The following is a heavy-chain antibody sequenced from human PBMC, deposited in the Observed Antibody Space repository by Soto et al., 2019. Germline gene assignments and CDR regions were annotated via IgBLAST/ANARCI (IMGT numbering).Heavy chain of an antibody. J-gene: IGHJ4*02. V-gene: IGHV1-3*01. D-gene: IGHD4-4*01. Sequence: ASVKVSCKASGYTFTSYAMHWVRQAPGQRLEWMGRINAGNGNTKYSQKFQGRVTITRDTSASTAYMELSSLRSEDTAVYYCARLSTTVTLTDYWGQGTLVTVSS. CDR1: GYTFTSYA. CDR3: ARLSTTVTLTDY. CDR2: INAGNGNT.